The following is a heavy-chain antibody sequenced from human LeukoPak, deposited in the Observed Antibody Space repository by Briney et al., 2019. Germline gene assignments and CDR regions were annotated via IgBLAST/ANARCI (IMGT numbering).Heavy chain of an antibody. CDR1: GGSISSYY. CDR2: IYYTGSA. CDR3: ARVGRGGNCYYMDV. D-gene: IGHD4-23*01. J-gene: IGHJ6*03. Sequence: SETLSLTCTVFGGSISSYYWSWIRQPPGKGLEWIGYIYYTGSANFSPSLESRVTMSVDTSKNQFSLKLRSVTAADTAVYYCARVGRGGNCYYMDVWGKGTTVTVSS. V-gene: IGHV4-59*01.